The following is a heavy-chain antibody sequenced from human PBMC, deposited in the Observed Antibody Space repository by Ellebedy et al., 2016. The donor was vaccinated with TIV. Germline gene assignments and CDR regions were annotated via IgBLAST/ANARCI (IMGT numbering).Heavy chain of an antibody. V-gene: IGHV3-30*18. D-gene: IGHD6-19*01. CDR2: ISHDGSVK. Sequence: GESLKISCAAPGFTFSDYGLHWVRQVPGKGPERLGVISHDGSVKYYPDSVKGRFTISRDNSINTLYLQMNSLRGEDTTVYFCAKEPSQFRSGWYFHHWGQGTLVTVSS. CDR1: GFTFSDYG. CDR3: AKEPSQFRSGWYFHH. J-gene: IGHJ4*02.